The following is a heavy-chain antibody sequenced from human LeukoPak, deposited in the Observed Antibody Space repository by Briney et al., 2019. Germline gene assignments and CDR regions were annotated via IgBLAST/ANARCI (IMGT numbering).Heavy chain of an antibody. V-gene: IGHV5-51*01. CDR3: ARLGYSYGGDDYFDY. J-gene: IGHJ4*02. Sequence: GSSLQSSCKASGYSFTSYWIGRLRQMPGKGLEWMGISYHSDCDTKYNPSLQGQVTISADKSISPAYLQWSSLTAADTAMYYCARLGYSYGGDDYFDYWGQGTLVTVSS. CDR2: SYHSDCDT. D-gene: IGHD5-18*01. CDR1: GYSFTSYW.